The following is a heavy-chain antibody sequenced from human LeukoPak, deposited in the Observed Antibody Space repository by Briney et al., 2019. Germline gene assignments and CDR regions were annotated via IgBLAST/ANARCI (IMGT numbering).Heavy chain of an antibody. CDR2: VHHSGST. D-gene: IGHD6-6*01. V-gene: IGHV4-59*08. CDR1: GGSISSYY. Sequence: PSETLSLTCTVSGGSISSYYWSWIRQPPGKGLEWIGYVHHSGSTNYNASLKGRVTMSADTSVNQISLKLNSVTAADTAVYYCARQSMNWYFDLWGRGTPVTVSS. CDR3: ARQSMNWYFDL. J-gene: IGHJ2*01.